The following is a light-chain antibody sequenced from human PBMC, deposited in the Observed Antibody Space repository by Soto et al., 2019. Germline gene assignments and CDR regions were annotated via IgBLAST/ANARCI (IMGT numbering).Light chain of an antibody. Sequence: QSVLTQPPSVSAAPGQKVTISCSGGSSNIGKNYVSWYQRLPGTAPKLLIYDNGKRPSGLPDRFSGSKSGTSATLGITGLQPGDEAYYYCGAWDSSLRAVVFGTGTKLTVL. CDR3: GAWDSSLRAVV. V-gene: IGLV1-51*01. CDR2: DNG. J-gene: IGLJ1*01. CDR1: SSNIGKNY.